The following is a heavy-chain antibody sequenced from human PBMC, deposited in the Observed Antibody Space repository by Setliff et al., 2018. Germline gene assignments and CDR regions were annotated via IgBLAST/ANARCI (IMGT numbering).Heavy chain of an antibody. Sequence: PSETLSLTCTVSGGSLSSYNYWSWIRQPAGKGLEWLGQIYTSWSTNYNPSLKGRATLSIDASKRQFSLKLTSVTAADTAVYYCARMSGFQYMDVWGKGTTVTSP. CDR3: ARMSGFQYMDV. J-gene: IGHJ6*03. CDR2: IYTSWST. V-gene: IGHV4-61*09. CDR1: GGSLSSYNY. D-gene: IGHD3-3*01.